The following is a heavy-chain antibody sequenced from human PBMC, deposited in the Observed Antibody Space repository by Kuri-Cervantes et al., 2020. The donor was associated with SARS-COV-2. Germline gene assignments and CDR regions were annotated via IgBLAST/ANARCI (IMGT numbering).Heavy chain of an antibody. D-gene: IGHD2-2*02. CDR1: GLTFSSYG. CDR3: AKDLCSSTSCYRALYYYYGMDV. Sequence: GGSLRLSCVTSGLTFSSYGMHWVRQAPGKGLEWVAVISYDGSNKYYADSVKGRFTISRDNSKNTLYLKMNSLRAEDTAVYYYAKDLCSSTSCYRALYYYYGMDVWGQGTTVTVSS. V-gene: IGHV3-30*18. J-gene: IGHJ6*02. CDR2: ISYDGSNK.